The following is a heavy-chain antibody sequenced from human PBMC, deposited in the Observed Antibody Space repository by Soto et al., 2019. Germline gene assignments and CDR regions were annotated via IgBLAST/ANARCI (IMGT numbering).Heavy chain of an antibody. CDR1: GFTFSSYE. J-gene: IGHJ6*02. V-gene: IGHV3-48*03. CDR2: ISSSGSTI. CDR3: ARPGSSSWYYYYYYGMDV. Sequence: EVQLVESGGGLVQPGGSLRLSCAASGFTFSSYEMNWVRQAPGKGLEWVSYISSSGSTIYYADSVKGRFTISRDNAKNSLYLQMNSLRAEDTAVYYCARPGSSSWYYYYYYGMDVWGQGTTVTVSS. D-gene: IGHD6-13*01.